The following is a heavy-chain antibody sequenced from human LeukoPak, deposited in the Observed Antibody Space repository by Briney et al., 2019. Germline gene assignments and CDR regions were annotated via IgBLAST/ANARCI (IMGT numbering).Heavy chain of an antibody. Sequence: GGSLRLSCAASGFTFSSYSMNWVRQAPGKGLEWVSYISSSGSTIYYADSVKGRFTISRDNAKNSLYLQMNSLRAEDTAVYYCARPWGSITMIVRDLDAFDIWGQGTMVTVSS. CDR1: GFTFSSYS. CDR3: ARPWGSITMIVRDLDAFDI. V-gene: IGHV3-48*04. J-gene: IGHJ3*02. D-gene: IGHD3-22*01. CDR2: ISSSGSTI.